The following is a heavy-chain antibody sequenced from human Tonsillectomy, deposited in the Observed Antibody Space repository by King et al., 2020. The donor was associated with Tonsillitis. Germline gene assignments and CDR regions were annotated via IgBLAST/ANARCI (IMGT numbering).Heavy chain of an antibody. V-gene: IGHV4-34*01. J-gene: IGHJ4*02. Sequence: VQLQQWGAGLLKPSETLYLTCAVYGGSFSGDYWCWIRQPPGKGLEWIGEINHSGNTNYNPALKGRVTISVDTSKNQFSLKFSSVTAADTAVYYCARRGQWLVDYWGQGTLVTVSS. CDR1: GGSFSGDY. CDR2: INHSGNT. D-gene: IGHD6-19*01. CDR3: ARRGQWLVDY.